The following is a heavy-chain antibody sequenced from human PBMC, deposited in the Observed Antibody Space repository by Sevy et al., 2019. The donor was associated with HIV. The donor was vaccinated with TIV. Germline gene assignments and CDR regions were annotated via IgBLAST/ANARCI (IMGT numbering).Heavy chain of an antibody. D-gene: IGHD3-22*01. CDR2: IWYDGSSE. V-gene: IGHV3-33*01. Sequence: GGSLRLSCAASGFSFSKYGMHWVRQAPGKGLEWVALIWYDGSSEYYADSVKGRFTISRDNSSNTLYLQVNSLRAEDTAVYYCVRGADYYDRGGANCDSWGQGTLVTVSS. CDR1: GFSFSKYG. J-gene: IGHJ4*02. CDR3: VRGADYYDRGGANCDS.